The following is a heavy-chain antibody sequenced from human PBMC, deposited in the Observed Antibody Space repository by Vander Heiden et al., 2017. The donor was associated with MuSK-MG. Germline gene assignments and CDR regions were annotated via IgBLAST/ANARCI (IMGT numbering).Heavy chain of an antibody. V-gene: IGHV1-69*12. CDR2: IIPIFGAT. D-gene: IGHD1-1*01. J-gene: IGHJ4*02. CDR3: ARATGLNWKNVLVN. Sequence: QVQLVQSGAEVKKPGSSVKVSCKASGGSFSNYAISWVRQAPGQGLEWMGGIIPIFGATNYAQKIQGRVTITADESTRTAYIELSDLRSDDTAVYYCARATGLNWKNVLVNWGQGTLVTVSS. CDR1: GGSFSNYA.